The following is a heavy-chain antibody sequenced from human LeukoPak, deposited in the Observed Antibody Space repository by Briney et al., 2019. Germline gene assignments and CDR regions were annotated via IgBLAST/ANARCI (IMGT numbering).Heavy chain of an antibody. J-gene: IGHJ4*02. D-gene: IGHD4-17*01. CDR2: IYYSGST. Sequence: SETLSLTCTVSGGSISSGDYYWSWIRQPPGKSLEWIGYIYYSGSTYYNPSLKSRVTISVDTSKNQLSLKLSSVTAADTAVYYCARVRNGDYYFDYWGQGTLVTVSS. CDR3: ARVRNGDYYFDY. CDR1: GGSISSGDYY. V-gene: IGHV4-30-4*01.